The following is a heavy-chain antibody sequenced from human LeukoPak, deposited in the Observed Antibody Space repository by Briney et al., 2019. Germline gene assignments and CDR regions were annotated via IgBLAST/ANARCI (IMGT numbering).Heavy chain of an antibody. D-gene: IGHD3-22*01. J-gene: IGHJ4*02. Sequence: PGGSLRLSCAASGFTFSSYGMSWVRQAPGKGLEWVSAISGSGGSTYYADSVKGRFTISRDNSKNTLYLQMNSLRAEDTAVYYCAKGRVVVITAYYFDYWGQGTLVTVSS. CDR3: AKGRVVVITAYYFDY. CDR1: GFTFSSYG. CDR2: ISGSGGST. V-gene: IGHV3-23*01.